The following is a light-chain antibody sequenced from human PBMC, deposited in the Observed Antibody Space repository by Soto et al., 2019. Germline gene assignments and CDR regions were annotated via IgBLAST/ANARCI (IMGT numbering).Light chain of an antibody. CDR2: DSS. CDR3: QQYNNWPRT. CDR1: QSVSSH. V-gene: IGKV3-15*01. J-gene: IGKJ1*01. Sequence: EIRMTQSPAILSVSPGESATLSCRASQSVSSHVVWYQQKPGQAPRLLISDSSTRATGIPARFSGSGSGTEFTLTINSLQSEDFAVYYCQQYNNWPRTFGQGTKVDIK.